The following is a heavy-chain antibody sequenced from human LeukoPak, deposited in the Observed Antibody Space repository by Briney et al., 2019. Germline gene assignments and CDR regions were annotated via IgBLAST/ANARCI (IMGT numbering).Heavy chain of an antibody. CDR3: ARVNGPNSGYYYTLDL. CDR2: IWFDGTEK. J-gene: IGHJ5*02. CDR1: GLTFRNYA. Sequence: GTSLRLSCAASGLTFRNYAMHWVRQAPGGGLEWLAVIWFDGTEKYYAASVMGRFTISRDSSESTLYLQMNGLRTEDTAVYYCARVNGPNSGYYYTLDLWGQGTPVTVSS. D-gene: IGHD3-22*01. V-gene: IGHV3-33*01.